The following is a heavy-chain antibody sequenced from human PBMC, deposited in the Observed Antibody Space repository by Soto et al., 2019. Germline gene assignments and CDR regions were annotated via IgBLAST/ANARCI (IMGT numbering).Heavy chain of an antibody. V-gene: IGHV3-21*01. D-gene: IGHD5-12*01. CDR1: GFTFSSFD. Sequence: GSLRLSCAASGFTFSSFDMNWVRQAPGKGLEWVSCITSGNSEAYYADSVKGRFTISRDNANNSLYLQMSSLRAEDTAIYYCARSSWLQKHDYWGKGTLVTVSS. CDR3: ARSSWLQKHDY. J-gene: IGHJ4*02. CDR2: ITSGNSEA.